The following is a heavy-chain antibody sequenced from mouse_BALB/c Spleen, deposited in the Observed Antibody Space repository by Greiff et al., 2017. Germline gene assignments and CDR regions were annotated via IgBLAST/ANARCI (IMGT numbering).Heavy chain of an antibody. D-gene: IGHD2-13*01. Sequence: EVQLVESGPELVKPGASVKISCKASGYSFTGYFMNWVMQSHGKSLEWIGRINPYNGDTFYNQKFKGKATLTVDKSSSTAHMELRSLASEDSAVYYCAREDVTSRGAWFAYWGQGTLVTVSA. CDR1: GYSFTGYF. V-gene: IGHV1-20*02. CDR2: INPYNGDT. CDR3: AREDVTSRGAWFAY. J-gene: IGHJ3*01.